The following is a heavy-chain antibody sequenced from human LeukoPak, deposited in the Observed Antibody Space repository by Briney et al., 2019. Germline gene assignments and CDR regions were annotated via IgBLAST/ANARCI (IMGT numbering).Heavy chain of an antibody. V-gene: IGHV1-69*13. Sequence: GASVKVSCKASGGTFSSYAISWVRQAPGQGLEWMGGIIPIFGTANYAQKFQGRVTITADESTSTAYMELSSLRSEDTAVYYCASEEYYYDSSGYYNAFDIWGQGTMVTVSS. CDR3: ASEEYYYDSSGYYNAFDI. CDR2: IIPIFGTA. CDR1: GGTFSSYA. J-gene: IGHJ3*02. D-gene: IGHD3-22*01.